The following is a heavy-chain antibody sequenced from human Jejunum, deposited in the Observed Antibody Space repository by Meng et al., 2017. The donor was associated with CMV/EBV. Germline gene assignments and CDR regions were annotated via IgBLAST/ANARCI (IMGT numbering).Heavy chain of an antibody. D-gene: IGHD3-10*01. J-gene: IGHJ4*02. CDR1: GGSFNVYY. V-gene: IGHV4-34*01. CDR2: INQSGST. Sequence: YGGSFNVYYGTWVRQSPGKGLEWIGEINQSGSTNYNPSLKSRVTISLDTSKSQFSLELTSVTAADTATYYCVRDRGDGSGSYYDYWGPGTVVTVSS. CDR3: VRDRGDGSGSYYDY.